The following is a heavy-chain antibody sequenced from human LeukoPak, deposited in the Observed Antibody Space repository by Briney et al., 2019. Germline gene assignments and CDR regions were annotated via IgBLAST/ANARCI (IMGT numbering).Heavy chain of an antibody. Sequence: SETLSLTCAVYGGSFSGYYWSWIRQPPGKGLEWIGEINHSGSTNYNPSLKSRVTISVDTSKNQFSLKLSSVTAADTAVYYCARVQTFYYYYDSSDSFDYWGQGTLVTVSS. CDR3: ARVQTFYYYYDSSDSFDY. J-gene: IGHJ4*02. D-gene: IGHD3-22*01. V-gene: IGHV4-34*01. CDR1: GGSFSGYY. CDR2: INHSGST.